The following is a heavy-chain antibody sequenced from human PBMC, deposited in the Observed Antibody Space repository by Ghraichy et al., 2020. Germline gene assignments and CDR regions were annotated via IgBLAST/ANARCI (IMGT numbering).Heavy chain of an antibody. J-gene: IGHJ4*02. CDR3: ARDQYYGSGSYSDY. CDR1: GFTFSSYW. V-gene: IGHV3-7*03. CDR2: IKQDGSEK. D-gene: IGHD3-10*01. Sequence: GGSLRLSCAASGFTFSSYWMSWVRQAPGKGLEWVANIKQDGSEKYYVDSVKGRFTISRDNAKNSLYLQMNSLRAEDTAVYYCARDQYYGSGSYSDYWGQGTLVTVSS.